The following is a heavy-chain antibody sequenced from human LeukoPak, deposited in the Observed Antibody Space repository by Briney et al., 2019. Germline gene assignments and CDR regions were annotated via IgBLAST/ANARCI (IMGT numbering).Heavy chain of an antibody. CDR3: ARDQWLQSYDYMDV. V-gene: IGHV3-21*01. CDR2: ISTSSSYI. J-gene: IGHJ6*03. CDR1: GFTFSSYG. D-gene: IGHD5-24*01. Sequence: PGGSLRLSCAASGFTFSSYGMHWVRQAPGKGLEWVSSISTSSSYIYYADSVKGRFTTARDNAKNSLYLQMNSLRAEDTAVYYCARDQWLQSYDYMDVWGKGTTVTISS.